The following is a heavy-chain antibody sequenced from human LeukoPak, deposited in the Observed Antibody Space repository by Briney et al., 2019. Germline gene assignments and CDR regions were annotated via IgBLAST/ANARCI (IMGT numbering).Heavy chain of an antibody. CDR2: ISPSGDIT. V-gene: IGHV3-23*01. CDR1: GFTFFKHG. CDR3: AKDDAWLRFGE. J-gene: IGHJ4*02. Sequence: GGSLRLSCAASGFTFFKHGMNWVRQAPGKGLEWVSGISPSGDITYYADSVKGRFTISRDNSKNTLYLEVISLTAEDTAVYYCAKDDAWLRFGEWSQGTPVTVSS. D-gene: IGHD3-16*01.